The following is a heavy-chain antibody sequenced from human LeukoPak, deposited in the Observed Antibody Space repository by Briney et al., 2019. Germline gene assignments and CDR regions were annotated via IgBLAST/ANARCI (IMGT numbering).Heavy chain of an antibody. D-gene: IGHD3-22*01. CDR3: ARNYDSSGYEPLNPGGGY. Sequence: GGSLRLSCAASGFTFSNAWMNWVRQAPGKGLEWVAVISYDGSNKYYADSVKGRFTISRDNSKNTLYLQMNSLRAEDTAVYYCARNYDSSGYEPLNPGGGYWGQGTLVTVSS. CDR2: ISYDGSNK. J-gene: IGHJ4*02. V-gene: IGHV3-30-3*01. CDR1: GFTFSNAW.